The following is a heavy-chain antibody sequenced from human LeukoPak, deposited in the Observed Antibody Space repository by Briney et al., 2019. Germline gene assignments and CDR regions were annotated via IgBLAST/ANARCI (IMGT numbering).Heavy chain of an antibody. CDR1: GFTFSSYS. V-gene: IGHV3-23*01. D-gene: IGHD6-13*01. Sequence: GGSLRLSCAASGFTFSSYSMNWVLQAPGKGLEWVSAISGSGGSTYYADSVKGRFTISRDNSKNTLFLQMNSLRAEDTAIYYCAKDGSAIAAAGGLDYWGQGTLVTVSS. CDR2: ISGSGGST. J-gene: IGHJ4*02. CDR3: AKDGSAIAAAGGLDY.